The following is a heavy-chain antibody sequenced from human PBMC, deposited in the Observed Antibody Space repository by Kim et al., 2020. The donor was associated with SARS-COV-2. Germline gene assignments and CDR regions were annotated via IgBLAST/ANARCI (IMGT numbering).Heavy chain of an antibody. Sequence: GGSLRLSCAASGFTFDDYAMHWVRQAPGKGLEWVSLIRGDGGSTYYADSVKGRFTISRDNSKNSLYLQMNSLRTEDTALYYCAKDIRSAYCGGDCYYYYYYGMDVWGQGTTVTVSS. CDR1: GFTFDDYA. D-gene: IGHD2-21*02. J-gene: IGHJ6*02. CDR2: IRGDGGST. V-gene: IGHV3-43*02. CDR3: AKDIRSAYCGGDCYYYYYYGMDV.